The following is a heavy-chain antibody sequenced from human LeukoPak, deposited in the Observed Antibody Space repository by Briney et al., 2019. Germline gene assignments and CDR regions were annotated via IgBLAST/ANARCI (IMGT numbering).Heavy chain of an antibody. CDR1: GGTFSSYA. CDR2: IIPIFGTA. CDR3: ARDVAYSGYDYYFDY. Sequence: SVKVSCKASGGTFSSYAISWVRQAPGQGLEWMGGIIPIFGTADYAQKFQGRVTITADESTSTAYMELSSLRSEDTAVYYCARDVAYSGYDYYFDYWGQGTLVTVSS. D-gene: IGHD5-12*01. J-gene: IGHJ4*02. V-gene: IGHV1-69*13.